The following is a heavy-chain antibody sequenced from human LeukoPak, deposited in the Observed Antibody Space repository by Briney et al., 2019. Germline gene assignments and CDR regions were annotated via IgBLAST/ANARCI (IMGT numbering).Heavy chain of an antibody. V-gene: IGHV3-23*01. Sequence: GGSLRLSCAASGFTFSSYAMSWVRQAPGKGLEWVSAISGSGGSTYYADSVKGRCTISRDNSKNTLYLQMNSLRAEDTAVYYCAKSGTTYYYDSSGSDYMDVWGKGTTVTVSS. CDR1: GFTFSSYA. CDR3: AKSGTTYYYDSSGSDYMDV. J-gene: IGHJ6*03. D-gene: IGHD3-22*01. CDR2: ISGSGGST.